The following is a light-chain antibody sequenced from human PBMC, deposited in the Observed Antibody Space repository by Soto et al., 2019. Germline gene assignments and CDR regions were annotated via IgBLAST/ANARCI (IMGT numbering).Light chain of an antibody. V-gene: IGKV3-20*01. CDR3: QQYGNSPPWT. J-gene: IGKJ1*01. Sequence: DIVLTQSPGTLSLSPGERVTLSCRASQSVNSAYLAWYQQKPGQAPRLLIYGASTRATGIPDRFSGSGSGTDFTLTISRLEPEDLAVYYCQQYGNSPPWTFGQGTKVEIK. CDR1: QSVNSAY. CDR2: GAS.